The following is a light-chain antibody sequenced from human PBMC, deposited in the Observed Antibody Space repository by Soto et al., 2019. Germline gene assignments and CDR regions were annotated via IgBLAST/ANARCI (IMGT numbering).Light chain of an antibody. Sequence: QSVLTRPPSVSGAPGQRVTISCTGGSSNIGAGYDVHWYRQFPGTAPKLLVYGNNNRPSGISDRFSASKSGSSVSLAITGFKADDQDDYYCPSYDTSLRAWVFGRGTKVTVL. CDR1: SSNIGAGYD. CDR2: GNN. J-gene: IGLJ3*02. V-gene: IGLV1-40*01. CDR3: PSYDTSLRAWV.